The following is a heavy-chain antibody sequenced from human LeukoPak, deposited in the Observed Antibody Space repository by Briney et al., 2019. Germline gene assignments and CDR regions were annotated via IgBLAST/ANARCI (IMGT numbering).Heavy chain of an antibody. J-gene: IGHJ4*02. CDR2: IRSKANSYAT. CDR1: GFTFSGSA. V-gene: IGHV3-73*01. Sequence: PGGSLRLSCAASGFTFSGSAMHWLRQASGKGLEGVGRIRSKANSYATAYAASVKGRFTISRDDSKNTAYLQMNSLRSEDTAVYYCAKEGLRFFDFWGQGTLVTVSS. CDR3: AKEGLRFFDF. D-gene: IGHD5-12*01.